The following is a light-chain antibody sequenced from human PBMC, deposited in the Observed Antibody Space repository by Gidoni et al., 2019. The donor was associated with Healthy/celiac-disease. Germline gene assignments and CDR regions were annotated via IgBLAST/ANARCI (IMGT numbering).Light chain of an antibody. V-gene: IGKV3-20*01. CDR3: QQYGSSPRT. J-gene: IGKJ2*02. Sequence: EFVLTQSPGTLSLSPGERATLSCRASQSVSSSYLAWYQQKPGQAPRLLIYGASSRATGSPDRFSGSGSGTDFTLTISRLEPEDFAVYYCQQYGSSPRTFGQGTKLEIK. CDR2: GAS. CDR1: QSVSSSY.